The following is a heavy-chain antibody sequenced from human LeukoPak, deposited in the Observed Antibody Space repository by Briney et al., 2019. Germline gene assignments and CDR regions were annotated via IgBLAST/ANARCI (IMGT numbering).Heavy chain of an antibody. Sequence: SSETLSLTCTVSGGSISSGSYYWSWIRQPAGKGLEWIGRIYTSGSTNYNPSLKSRVTISVDTSKNQFSLKLSSVTAADTAVYYCARDRSLRTVTTLNWFDPWGQGTLVTVSS. CDR1: GGSISSGSYY. CDR2: IYTSGST. V-gene: IGHV4-61*02. CDR3: ARDRSLRTVTTLNWFDP. J-gene: IGHJ5*02. D-gene: IGHD4-11*01.